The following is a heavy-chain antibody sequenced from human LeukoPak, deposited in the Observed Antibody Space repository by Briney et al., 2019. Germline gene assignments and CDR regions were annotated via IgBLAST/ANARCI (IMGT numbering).Heavy chain of an antibody. CDR2: ISGSGYSS. J-gene: IGHJ4*02. Sequence: GGSLRLSCAASGFTFASYAMAWVLQAPGKGLEWVSGISGSGYSSYYADSVKGRFTISRDNSKNTLDLQMNSLRAEDTAVYYCSKRDNTRAFDYWGQGTLVTVSS. CDR1: GFTFASYA. CDR3: SKRDNTRAFDY. D-gene: IGHD1-14*01. V-gene: IGHV3-23*01.